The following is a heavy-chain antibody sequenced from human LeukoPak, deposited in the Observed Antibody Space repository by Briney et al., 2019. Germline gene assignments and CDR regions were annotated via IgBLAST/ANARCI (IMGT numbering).Heavy chain of an antibody. CDR1: GGSISSYY. V-gene: IGHV4-4*07. CDR3: AGDKGGSSRYFNWFDP. CDR2: FYTSGST. Sequence: SETLSLTCTVSGGSISSYYWSWIRQPAGKGLEWIGRFYTSGSTNYNPSLKSRVTMSIDTSKNQLSLKLSSVTAADTAVYYCAGDKGGSSRYFNWFDPWGQGTLVTVSS. D-gene: IGHD6-13*01. J-gene: IGHJ5*02.